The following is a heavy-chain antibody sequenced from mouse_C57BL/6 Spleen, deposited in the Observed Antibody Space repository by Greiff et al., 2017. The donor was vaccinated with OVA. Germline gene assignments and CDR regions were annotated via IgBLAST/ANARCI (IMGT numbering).Heavy chain of an antibody. D-gene: IGHD2-5*01. CDR2: INPNNGGT. CDR3: ARGGYSNLFFDY. V-gene: IGHV1-18*01. CDR1: GYTFTDYN. Sequence: EVKLMESGPELVKPGASVKIPCKASGYTFTDYNMDWVKQSHGKSLEWIGDINPNNGGTIYNQKFKGKATLTVDKSSSTAYMELRSLTSEDTAVYYCARGGYSNLFFDYWGQGTTLTVSS. J-gene: IGHJ2*01.